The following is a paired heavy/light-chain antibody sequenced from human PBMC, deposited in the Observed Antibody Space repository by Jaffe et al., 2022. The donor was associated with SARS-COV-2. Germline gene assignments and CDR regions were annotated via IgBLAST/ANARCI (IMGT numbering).Light chain of an antibody. Sequence: EIVVTQSPATLSVSPGEGATLSCRASQSISSNLAWYQQKPGQPPRLLIYGASTRATGIPARFSGSGSGTEFTLTISSLQSEDFAVYYCQQYNIWPRAFGQGTQVEIK. V-gene: IGKV3-15*01. J-gene: IGKJ1*01. CDR1: QSISSN. CDR2: GAS. CDR3: QQYNIWPRA.
Heavy chain of an antibody. Sequence: EVQLLESGADLAQPGGSLRLSCAASGFTFSNYPMGWVRQAPGKGLEWVSVINAAGTGTYYADSVKGRSAVSRDNSRGTVYLQMSALRADDTAVYYCAKIYDYSSYFPDYWGQGTLVTVSS. CDR1: GFTFSNYP. D-gene: IGHD3-22*01. V-gene: IGHV3-23*03. CDR2: INAAGTGT. CDR3: AKIYDYSSYFPDY. J-gene: IGHJ4*02.